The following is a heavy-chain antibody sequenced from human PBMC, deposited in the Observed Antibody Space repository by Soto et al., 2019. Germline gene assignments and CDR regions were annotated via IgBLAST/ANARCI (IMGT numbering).Heavy chain of an antibody. D-gene: IGHD3-22*01. J-gene: IGHJ4*02. CDR2: IYYSGST. Sequence: SETLSLTCTVSGGSISSSSYYWGWIRQPPGKGLEWIGYIYYSGSTYYNPSLKSRVTISVDRSKNQFSLKLSSVTAADTAVYYCARVRREYDNSGPVDYWGQGTLVTVSS. V-gene: IGHV4-39*07. CDR1: GGSISSSSYY. CDR3: ARVRREYDNSGPVDY.